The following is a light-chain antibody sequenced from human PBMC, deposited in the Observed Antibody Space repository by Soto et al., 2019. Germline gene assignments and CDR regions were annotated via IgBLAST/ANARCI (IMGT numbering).Light chain of an antibody. Sequence: EIVMTQSPATLSVSPGERATLSCRASQSVSSNLAWYQQKPGQAPRLLIYGASTRATGIPARFSGSGSGTEFTLTTSSLQSEDFEVYYCQQYNSWYTFGQGTKLEIK. CDR3: QQYNSWYT. J-gene: IGKJ2*01. CDR2: GAS. CDR1: QSVSSN. V-gene: IGKV3-15*01.